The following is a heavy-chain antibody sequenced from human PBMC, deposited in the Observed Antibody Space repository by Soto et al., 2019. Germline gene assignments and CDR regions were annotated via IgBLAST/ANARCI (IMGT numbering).Heavy chain of an antibody. CDR2: MSGSGDAI. CDR3: VRGNFYYGMDV. Sequence: GGSLRLSCTTSGFTFSDYYMTWVRQAPGKGLEWISYMSGSGDAIYYADSVKGRFTISRDNAENSLHLEMNSLRVEDTAMYYCVRGNFYYGMDVWGQGTTVTVSS. V-gene: IGHV3-11*01. J-gene: IGHJ6*02. CDR1: GFTFSDYY.